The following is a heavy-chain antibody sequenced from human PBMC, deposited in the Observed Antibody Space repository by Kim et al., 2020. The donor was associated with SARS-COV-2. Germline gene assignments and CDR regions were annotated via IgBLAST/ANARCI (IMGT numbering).Heavy chain of an antibody. D-gene: IGHD1-1*01. Sequence: GGSLRLSCAASGFTFSSDWMHWVRQAPGKGLVWVARIDGPGGSTLYADSVKGRFTISRDNARSALYLQMDSLRAEDTAVYYCARWGGNPMSLASWGQGTLVTVSS. CDR1: GFTFSSDW. V-gene: IGHV3-74*01. CDR2: IDGPGGST. J-gene: IGHJ4*02. CDR3: ARWGGNPMSLAS.